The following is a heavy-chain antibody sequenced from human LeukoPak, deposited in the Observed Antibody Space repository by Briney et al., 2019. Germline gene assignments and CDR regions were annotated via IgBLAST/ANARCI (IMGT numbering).Heavy chain of an antibody. CDR3: ARAGSGRFDY. D-gene: IGHD2-15*01. J-gene: IGHJ4*02. Sequence: QTGGSLRLSCAASGFTFTKYWMTWVRQAPGKGLEWVGNIKQDGSDKNYMDSVKGRFTISRDNTKNSVYLQMSSLRAEDTAVYYCARAGSGRFDYWGQGTLVTVSS. CDR1: GFTFTKYW. CDR2: IKQDGSDK. V-gene: IGHV3-7*04.